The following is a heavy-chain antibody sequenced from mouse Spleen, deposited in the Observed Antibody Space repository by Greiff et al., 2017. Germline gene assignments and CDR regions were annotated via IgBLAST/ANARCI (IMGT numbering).Heavy chain of an antibody. V-gene: IGHV1-22*01. D-gene: IGHD1-2*01. CDR2: INPNNGGT. J-gene: IGHJ4*01. CDR1: GYTFTDYN. CDR3: ARDYYGSEAMDY. Sequence: EVKLVESGPELVKPGASVKMSCKASGYTFTDYNMHWVKQSHGKSLEWIGYINPNNGGTSYNQKFKGKATLTVNKSSSTAYMELRSLTSEDSAVYYCARDYYGSEAMDYWGQGTSVTVSS.